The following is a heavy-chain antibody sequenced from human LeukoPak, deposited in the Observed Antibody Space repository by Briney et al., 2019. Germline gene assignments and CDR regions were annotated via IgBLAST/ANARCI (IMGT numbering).Heavy chain of an antibody. J-gene: IGHJ1*01. CDR2: IYYSGIT. D-gene: IGHD5-24*01. CDR3: ARWDIGTPEMGFQH. V-gene: IGHV4-31*03. CDR1: GGSISSGGYY. Sequence: SQTLSLTCTVSGGSISSGGYYWSWIRQHPGKGLEWIGYIYYSGITYYNPSLKSRVPISLDTSENQFSLKLSSVTAADTAVYYCARWDIGTPEMGFQHWGQGTLVSVSS.